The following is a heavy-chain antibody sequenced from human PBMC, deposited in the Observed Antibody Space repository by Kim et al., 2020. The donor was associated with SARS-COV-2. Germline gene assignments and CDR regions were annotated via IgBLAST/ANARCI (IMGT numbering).Heavy chain of an antibody. CDR2: ISSSSSYI. J-gene: IGHJ2*01. D-gene: IGHD3-22*01. V-gene: IGHV3-21*01. CDR1: GFTFSSYS. CDR3: VRPGGYYDSSGYYQYYWYFDL. Sequence: GGSLRLSCAASGFTFSSYSMNWVRQAPGKGPEWVSSISSSSSYIYYADSVKGRFTISRDNAKNSLYLQMNSLRAEDTAVYYCVRPGGYYDSSGYYQYYWYFDLWGRGTLVTVSS.